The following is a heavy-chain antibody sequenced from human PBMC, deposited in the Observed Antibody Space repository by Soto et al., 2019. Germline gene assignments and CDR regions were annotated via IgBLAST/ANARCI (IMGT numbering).Heavy chain of an antibody. CDR2: IKSKTDGGTT. Sequence: VQLVESGGGLVKPGGSLRLSCAASGFTFSNAWMSWVRQAPGKGLEWVGRIKSKTDGGTTDYAAPVKGRFTISRDDSKNTLYLQMNSLKTEDTAVYYCTTLYYDILTGQLMDYWGQGTLVTVSS. CDR3: TTLYYDILTGQLMDY. CDR1: GFTFSNAW. D-gene: IGHD3-9*01. V-gene: IGHV3-15*01. J-gene: IGHJ4*02.